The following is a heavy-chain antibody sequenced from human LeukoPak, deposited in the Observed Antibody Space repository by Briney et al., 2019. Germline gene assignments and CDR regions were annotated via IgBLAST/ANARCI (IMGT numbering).Heavy chain of an antibody. CDR3: ASLETGY. V-gene: IGHV3-9*01. Sequence: PGGSLRLSCAVSGFIFDDYAMRWVRQAPGKGLEWVSGITWGRDNLAYAASVKGRFTISRDNAKNSLYLQMNSLRAEDTALYHCASLETGYWGQGTLVTVSS. CDR1: GFIFDDYA. J-gene: IGHJ4*02. D-gene: IGHD1-1*01. CDR2: ITWGRDNL.